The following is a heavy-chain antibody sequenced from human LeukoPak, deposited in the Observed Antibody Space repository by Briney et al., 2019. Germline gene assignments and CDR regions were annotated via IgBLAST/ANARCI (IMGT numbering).Heavy chain of an antibody. V-gene: IGHV4-59*01. D-gene: IGHD5-12*01. CDR2: IYYSGST. CDR3: ARDDSGYDYFDN. J-gene: IGHJ4*02. CDR1: GGSISSYY. Sequence: SETLSLTCTVSGGSISSYYWSWIRQPPGKGLEWIGYIYYSGSTNYNPSLKSRVTISVDTSKNQFSLKLSSVTAADTAVYYCARDDSGYDYFDNWGQGTLVTASS.